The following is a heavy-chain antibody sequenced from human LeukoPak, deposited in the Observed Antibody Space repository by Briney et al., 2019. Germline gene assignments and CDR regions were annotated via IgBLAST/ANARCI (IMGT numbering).Heavy chain of an antibody. D-gene: IGHD3-22*01. V-gene: IGHV4-4*09. Sequence: SETLSLTCTVSGGSISSYYWSWIRQPPGKGLEWIGYIYTSGSTNYNPSLKSRVTISVDTSKNQFSLKLSSVTAADTAVYYCARSGLGYYYDSSGYFYFDYWGQGTLVTVSS. J-gene: IGHJ4*02. CDR1: GGSISSYY. CDR3: ARSGLGYYYDSSGYFYFDY. CDR2: IYTSGST.